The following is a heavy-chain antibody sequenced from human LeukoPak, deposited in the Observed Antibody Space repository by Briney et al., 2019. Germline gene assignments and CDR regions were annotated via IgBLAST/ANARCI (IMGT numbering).Heavy chain of an antibody. CDR3: ARSDRFRGEETPT. CDR1: GGSISSSSYY. Sequence: PSETLSLTCTVSGGSISSSSYYWGWIRQPPGKGLEWIGSIYYSGSTYYNPSLKSRVTISVDTSKNQFSLKLSSVTAADTAVYYCARSDRFRGEETPTWGQGTLVTVSS. V-gene: IGHV4-39*07. CDR2: IYYSGST. D-gene: IGHD3-10*01. J-gene: IGHJ5*02.